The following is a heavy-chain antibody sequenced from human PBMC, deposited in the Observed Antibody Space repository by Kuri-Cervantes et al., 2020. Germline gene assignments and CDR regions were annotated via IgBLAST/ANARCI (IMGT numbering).Heavy chain of an antibody. CDR1: GGSISSSSYH. D-gene: IGHD5-18*01. J-gene: IGHJ4*01. V-gene: IGHV4-61*05. CDR3: ARGPSYGLNFFDY. CDR2: IYTSGST. Sequence: GSLRLSCTVSGGSISSSSYHWGWIRQPPGKGLEWIGRIYTSGSTNYNPSLKSRVTMSVDTSKNQFSLKLSSVTAADTAVYYCARGPSYGLNFFDYWGHGTLVTVSS.